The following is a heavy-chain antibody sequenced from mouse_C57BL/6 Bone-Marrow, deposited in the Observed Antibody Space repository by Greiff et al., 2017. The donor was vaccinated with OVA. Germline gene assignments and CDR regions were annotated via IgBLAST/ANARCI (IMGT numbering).Heavy chain of an antibody. D-gene: IGHD1-1*01. CDR2: ISNLAYSI. J-gene: IGHJ3*01. CDR3: ASPYYYGSSYSWFAY. V-gene: IGHV5-15*01. CDR1: GFTFSDYG. Sequence: EVKLMESGGGLVQPGGSLKLSCAASGFTFSDYGMAWVRQAPRKGPEWVAFISNLAYSIYYADTVTGRFTISRENAKNTLYLEMSSLRSEDTAMYYCASPYYYGSSYSWFAYWGQGTLVTVSA.